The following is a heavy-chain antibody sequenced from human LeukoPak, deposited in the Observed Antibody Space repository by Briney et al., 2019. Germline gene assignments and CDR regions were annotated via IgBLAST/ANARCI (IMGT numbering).Heavy chain of an antibody. CDR1: GFTLSSFA. J-gene: IGHJ3*01. CDR3: AKSYFTYGSDAFDV. V-gene: IGHV3-23*01. D-gene: IGHD4-17*01. Sequence: RGSLRLSCAASGFTLSSFAMSWVRQAPGKGLEWVATTYGSGTTTNYADSVKGRFAISRDNSKNTLSLQVNSLRAEDTAIYYCAKSYFTYGSDAFDVWSQGTMVTVSS. CDR2: TYGSGTTT.